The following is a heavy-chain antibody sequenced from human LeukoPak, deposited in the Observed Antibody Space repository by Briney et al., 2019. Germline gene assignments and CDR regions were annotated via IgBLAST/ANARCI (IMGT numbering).Heavy chain of an antibody. CDR1: GGTFSNYA. D-gene: IGHD6-25*01. V-gene: IGHV1-69*05. J-gene: IGHJ5*02. Sequence: GSSVKVSCKASGGTFSNYAISWVRQAPGQGLKWLGGIIPMFGTAKYAQKFQGRVTITTDESTTTAYMELISLRSEDTAVYYCVRRQALRGRHKAFDPWGQGTLVTDTS. CDR3: VRRQALRGRHKAFDP. CDR2: IIPMFGTA.